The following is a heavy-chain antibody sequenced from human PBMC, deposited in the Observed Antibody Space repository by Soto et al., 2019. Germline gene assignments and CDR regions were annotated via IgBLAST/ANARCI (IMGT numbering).Heavy chain of an antibody. Sequence: GGSLRLSCAASGFTFSSYSMNWVRQAPGKGLEWVSYISSSSSTIYYADSVKGRFTISRENAKNPLYLQMNSLRAEDTAVYYCARDAAATVTAYYYYYMDVWGKGTTVTVSS. CDR3: ARDAAATVTAYYYYYMDV. J-gene: IGHJ6*03. D-gene: IGHD4-17*01. V-gene: IGHV3-48*01. CDR1: GFTFSSYS. CDR2: ISSSSSTI.